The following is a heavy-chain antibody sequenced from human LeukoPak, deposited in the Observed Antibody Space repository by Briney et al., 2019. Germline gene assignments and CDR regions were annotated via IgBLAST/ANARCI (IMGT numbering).Heavy chain of an antibody. CDR3: AQKAGADFGDQNWFDP. V-gene: IGHV3-33*01. CDR2: IWYDGTNK. D-gene: IGHD4/OR15-4a*01. CDR1: VLIFNRCG. J-gene: IGHJ5*02. Sequence: GRSLRLSYASSVLIFNRCGMYGARQAPGKGLEWVAIIWYDGTNKYYTDSVKGRFTISRDNSKNTLYLQMNSLRAEDTAVYYCAQKAGADFGDQNWFDPWGQGTLVTVSS.